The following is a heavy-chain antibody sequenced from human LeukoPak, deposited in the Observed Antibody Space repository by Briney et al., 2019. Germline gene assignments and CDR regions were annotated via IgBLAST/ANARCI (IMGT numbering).Heavy chain of an antibody. D-gene: IGHD6-13*01. CDR2: IKEDGSEK. V-gene: IGHV3-7*05. CDR1: GFTFSSYW. J-gene: IGHJ6*02. Sequence: GGSLRLSCAASGFTFSSYWMSWVRRAPGRGLEWVANIKEDGSEKYYVDSVKGRFTISRDNAKNSLYLQMNSLRAEDTAVYYCTRESLWYGYYYGMDVWGQGTTVSVSS. CDR3: TRESLWYGYYYGMDV.